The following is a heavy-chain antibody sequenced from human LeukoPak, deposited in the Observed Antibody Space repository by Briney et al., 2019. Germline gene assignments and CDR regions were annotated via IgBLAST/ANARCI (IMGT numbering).Heavy chain of an antibody. CDR2: INAGNGNT. CDR3: ASSITMVRGVARQGNWFDP. J-gene: IGHJ5*02. D-gene: IGHD3-10*01. CDR1: GYTFTSYA. Sequence: RASVKVSCKASGYTFTSYAMHWVRQAPGQRLEWMGWINAGNGNTKYSQKFQGRVTITRDTSASTAYMELSSLRSEDTAVYYCASSITMVRGVARQGNWFDPWGQGTLVTVSS. V-gene: IGHV1-3*01.